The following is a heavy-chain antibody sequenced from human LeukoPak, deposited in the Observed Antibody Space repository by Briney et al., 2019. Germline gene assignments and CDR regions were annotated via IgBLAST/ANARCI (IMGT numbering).Heavy chain of an antibody. CDR2: IGGYEGNT. CDR3: ARDLWNFYDSSGYYRDFDY. J-gene: IGHJ4*02. CDR1: GYTFISYG. Sequence: GASVKVSCKASGYTFISYGISWVRQAPGQGLEWMGWIGGYEGNTNYAQKLQGRVTMTTDTSTSTAYMDLRSLRSDDTAVYYCARDLWNFYDSSGYYRDFDYWGQGTLVTVSS. D-gene: IGHD3-22*01. V-gene: IGHV1-18*01.